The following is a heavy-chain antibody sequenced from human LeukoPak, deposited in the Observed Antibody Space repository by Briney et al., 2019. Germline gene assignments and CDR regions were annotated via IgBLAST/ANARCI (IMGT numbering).Heavy chain of an antibody. D-gene: IGHD3-22*01. CDR3: AGEFYYDSNWFDP. CDR1: GYTFTSYG. CDR2: ISAYNGNT. J-gene: IGHJ5*02. V-gene: IGHV1-18*01. Sequence: ASVKVSCKASGYTFTSYGISWVRQAPGQGLEWMGWISAYNGNTNYAQKLQGRVTMTTDTSTSTAYMELSRLRSDDTAIYYCAGEFYYDSNWFDPWGQGTLVTVSS.